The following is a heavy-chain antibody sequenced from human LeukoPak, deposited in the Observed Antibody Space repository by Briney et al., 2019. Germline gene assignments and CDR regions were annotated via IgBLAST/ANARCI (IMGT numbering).Heavy chain of an antibody. CDR2: IYDSGST. Sequence: PSETLSLTCTVSGGSINNGGYYWTWIRQHPGKGLEWIGYIYDSGSTYYNPSLKSRVTISVDTSKNQFSLKLRSVTAADTAVYYCARRYNDAFDIWGQGTMVTDSS. CDR1: GGSINNGGYY. CDR3: ARRYNDAFDI. D-gene: IGHD1-1*01. V-gene: IGHV4-31*03. J-gene: IGHJ3*02.